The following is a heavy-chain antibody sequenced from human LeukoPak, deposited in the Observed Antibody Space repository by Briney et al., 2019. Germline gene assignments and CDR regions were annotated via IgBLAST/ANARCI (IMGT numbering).Heavy chain of an antibody. D-gene: IGHD5-18*01. CDR1: GYTFTSYG. V-gene: IGHV1-18*01. Sequence: GASVKVSCKASGYTFTSYGISWVRQAPGQGLEWMGWISAYNGNTNYAQKLQGRVTMTTDTSTSTAYMELRSLRSDDTAVYYCARDFAYSYSYGHEDPDDYWGRGTLVTVSS. CDR2: ISAYNGNT. CDR3: ARDFAYSYSYGHEDPDDY. J-gene: IGHJ4*02.